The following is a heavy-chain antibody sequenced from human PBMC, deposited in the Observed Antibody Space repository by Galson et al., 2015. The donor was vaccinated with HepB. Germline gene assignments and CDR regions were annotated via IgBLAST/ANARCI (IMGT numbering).Heavy chain of an antibody. CDR1: EFTVSSNY. V-gene: IGHV3-53*01. J-gene: IGHJ4*02. D-gene: IGHD3-10*01. Sequence: SLRLSCAASEFTVSSNYMNWVRQAPGKGLEWVSVIYSDGDTYYADSVKGRFTISRDNSKNTVHLQMNSLRAEDTAVYYCARAVQLWFAGFDYWGQGTLVTVSS. CDR3: ARAVQLWFAGFDY. CDR2: IYSDGDT.